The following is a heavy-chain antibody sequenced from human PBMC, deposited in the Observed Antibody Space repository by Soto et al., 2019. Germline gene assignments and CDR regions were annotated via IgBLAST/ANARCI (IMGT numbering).Heavy chain of an antibody. CDR3: ARDSVGVRQGGAFDI. Sequence: WGSLRLSCAASGFTFSSYGMHWVRQAPGKGLEWVAVIWYDGSNKYYADSVKGRFTISRDNSKNTLYLQMNSLRAEDTAVYYCARDSVGVRQGGAFDIWGQGTMVTVSS. J-gene: IGHJ3*02. CDR1: GFTFSSYG. V-gene: IGHV3-33*01. CDR2: IWYDGSNK. D-gene: IGHD2-15*01.